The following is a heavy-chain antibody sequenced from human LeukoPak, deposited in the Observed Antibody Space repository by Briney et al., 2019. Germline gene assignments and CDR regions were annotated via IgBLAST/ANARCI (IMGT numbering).Heavy chain of an antibody. CDR1: GGSISSYY. CDR3: ARGCIAAAPDFDY. D-gene: IGHD6-13*01. Sequence: PSETLSLTCTVSGGSISSYYWSWIRQPPGKGLEWIGYIYYSGSTNYNPSLKSRVTISVDTSKNQFSLKLSSVAAADTAVYYCARGCIAAAPDFDYWGQGTLVTVSS. J-gene: IGHJ4*02. V-gene: IGHV4-59*01. CDR2: IYYSGST.